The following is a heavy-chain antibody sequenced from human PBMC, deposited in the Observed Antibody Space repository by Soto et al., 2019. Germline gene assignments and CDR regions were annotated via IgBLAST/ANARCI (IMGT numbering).Heavy chain of an antibody. CDR1: GGTFSSYA. J-gene: IGHJ6*02. CDR3: ARAGNDFVWLCGASKLPYYYYGMDV. CDR2: IIPIFGTA. D-gene: IGHD3-9*01. Sequence: SVKVSCKASGGTFSSYAISWVRQAPGQGLEWMGGIIPIFGTANYAQKFQGRVAITADESTSTAYMELSSLRSEDTAVYYCARAGNDFVWLCGASKLPYYYYGMDVWGQGTTVTVSS. V-gene: IGHV1-69*13.